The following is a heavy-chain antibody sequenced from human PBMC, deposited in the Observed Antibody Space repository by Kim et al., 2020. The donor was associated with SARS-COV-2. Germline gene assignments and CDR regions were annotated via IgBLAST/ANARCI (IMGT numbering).Heavy chain of an antibody. D-gene: IGHD3-22*01. CDR3: ASTYYYDSSGYYYFDY. V-gene: IGHV4-34*01. J-gene: IGHJ4*02. Sequence: LKSRVPISVDTSKNQFSLKLSSVTAADTAVYYCASTYYYDSSGYYYFDYWGQGTLVTVSS.